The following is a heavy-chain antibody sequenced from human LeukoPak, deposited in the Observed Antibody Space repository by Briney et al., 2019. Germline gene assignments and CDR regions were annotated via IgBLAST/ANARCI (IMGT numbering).Heavy chain of an antibody. J-gene: IGHJ5*02. Sequence: PSETLSLTCTVSGDSTSSYYWSWIRQPAGKGMEWIGRFYIGGITNYNPSLKSRVTMSVDTSKNQFSLRLTSMTAADTAVYYCARVKPSGSSTSFDPWGQGTLVTVSS. CDR3: ARVKPSGSSTSFDP. CDR2: FYIGGIT. V-gene: IGHV4-4*07. CDR1: GDSTSSYY. D-gene: IGHD2-15*01.